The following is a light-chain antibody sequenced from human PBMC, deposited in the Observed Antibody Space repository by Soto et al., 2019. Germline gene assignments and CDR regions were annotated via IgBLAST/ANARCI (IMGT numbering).Light chain of an antibody. CDR3: LQDHGYPLT. CDR2: AAS. J-gene: IGKJ1*01. V-gene: IGKV1-6*01. CDR1: QDIRID. Sequence: AIQMTQSPSSLSASIGDRVTITCRASQDIRIDLSWYQQKPGKAPNLLIHAASTLQSEVPSRFSGSGSGTDFTLTISSLQPEDFASYYCLQDHGYPLTFGQGTRVDI.